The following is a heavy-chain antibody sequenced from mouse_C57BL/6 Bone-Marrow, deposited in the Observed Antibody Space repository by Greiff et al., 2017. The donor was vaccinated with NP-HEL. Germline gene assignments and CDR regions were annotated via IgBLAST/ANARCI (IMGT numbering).Heavy chain of an antibody. CDR1: GFTFSSYA. CDR3: ARGGDYDEFYYYAMDY. J-gene: IGHJ4*01. Sequence: EVQRVESGGGLVKPGGSLKLSCAASGFTFSSYAMSWVRQTPEKRLEWVATISDGGSYTYYPDNVKGRFTISRDNAKNNLYLQMSHLKSEDTAMYYCARGGDYDEFYYYAMDYWGQGTSVTVSS. V-gene: IGHV5-4*01. D-gene: IGHD2-4*01. CDR2: ISDGGSYT.